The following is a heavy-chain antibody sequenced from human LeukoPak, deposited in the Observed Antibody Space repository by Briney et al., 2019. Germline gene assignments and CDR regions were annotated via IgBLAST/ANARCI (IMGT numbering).Heavy chain of an antibody. CDR3: AKDSVLRYFDY. CDR1: GFTFSNYL. D-gene: IGHD2-8*01. V-gene: IGHV3-30*18. CDR2: ISYDGSNK. J-gene: IGHJ4*02. Sequence: GGSLRLSCVGSGFTFSNYLMNWVRQAPGKGLEWVAVISYDGSNKYYADSVKGRFTISRDNSKNTMYLQMNSLRAEDTAVYYCAKDSVLRYFDYWGQGTLVTVSS.